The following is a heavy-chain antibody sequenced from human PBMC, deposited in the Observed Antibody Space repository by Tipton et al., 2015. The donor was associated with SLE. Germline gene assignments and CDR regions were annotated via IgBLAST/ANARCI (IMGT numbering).Heavy chain of an antibody. Sequence: SLRLSCAASGFTFSSYAMHWVRQAPGKGLEWVAVISYDGSNKYYADSVKGRFTISRDNSKNTLYLQMNSLRAEDTAIYFCASSLLPRWGLDPWGQGTLVTVSS. CDR3: ASSLLPRWGLDP. J-gene: IGHJ5*02. D-gene: IGHD3-16*01. CDR2: ISYDGSNK. V-gene: IGHV3-30-3*01. CDR1: GFTFSSYA.